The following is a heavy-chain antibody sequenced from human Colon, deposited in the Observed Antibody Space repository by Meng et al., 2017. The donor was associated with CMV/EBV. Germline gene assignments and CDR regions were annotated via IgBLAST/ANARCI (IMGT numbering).Heavy chain of an antibody. CDR3: AHSTKEDYDLWSGYYGYGMDV. CDR1: GFTFSSYE. Sequence: GESLKISCVASGFTFSSYEMNWVRQAPGKGLEWISYISNSGSIIYSADSVKGRFTVSRDNAKNSMYLQMNGLRVEDTGVYYCAHSTKEDYDLWSGYYGYGMDVWGQGTTVTVS. J-gene: IGHJ6*02. V-gene: IGHV3-48*03. D-gene: IGHD3-3*01. CDR2: ISNSGSII.